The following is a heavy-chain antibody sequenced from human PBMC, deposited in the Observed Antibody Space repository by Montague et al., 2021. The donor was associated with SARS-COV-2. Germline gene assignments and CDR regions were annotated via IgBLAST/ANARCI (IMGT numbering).Heavy chain of an antibody. V-gene: IGHV4-39*01. CDR3: ARGVDWLSRYYYYGMDV. CDR2: ISYSGST. J-gene: IGHJ6*02. Sequence: SETLSLTCTVSGGSITSSNYYWGWIRQPPGKGLEWFGSISYSGSTYYNPSLKGRVTISVDTSKHQFSLRLSSVTAADTAVYYCARGVDWLSRYYYYGMDVWGQGTTVTVSS. CDR1: GGSITSSNYY. D-gene: IGHD3-9*01.